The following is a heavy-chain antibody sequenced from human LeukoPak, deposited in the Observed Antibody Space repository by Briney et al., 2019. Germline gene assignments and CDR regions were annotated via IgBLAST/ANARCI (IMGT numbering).Heavy chain of an antibody. CDR3: ARIFGVVTPSDAFDI. Sequence: GSLRLSCAASGFTFSSYWMSWVRQAPGKGLEWVANIKQDGSEKYYVDSVKGRFTISRDNAKNSLYLQMNSLRAEDTAVYYCARIFGVVTPSDAFDIWGQGTMVTVSS. CDR1: GFTFSSYW. V-gene: IGHV3-7*01. J-gene: IGHJ3*02. D-gene: IGHD3-3*01. CDR2: IKQDGSEK.